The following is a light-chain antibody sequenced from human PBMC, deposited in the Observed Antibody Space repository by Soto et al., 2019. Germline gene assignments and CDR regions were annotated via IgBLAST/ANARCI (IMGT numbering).Light chain of an antibody. V-gene: IGKV3-20*01. CDR1: QSVSSSY. J-gene: IGKJ3*01. CDR3: QQYGSSLFT. Sequence: EIVLTQSPGTLSLSPGERATLSCRASQSVSSSYLAWYQQKPGQAPRLLIYGPSSRATGIPDRFSGSGSGTAFTLTISRLEPEDFAVYYCQQYGSSLFTFGPGTKVDIK. CDR2: GPS.